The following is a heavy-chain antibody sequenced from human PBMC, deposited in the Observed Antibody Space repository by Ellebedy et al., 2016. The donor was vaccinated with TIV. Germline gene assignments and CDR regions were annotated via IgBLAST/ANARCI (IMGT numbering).Heavy chain of an antibody. CDR3: AHERPSNWFDP. J-gene: IGHJ5*02. V-gene: IGHV1-69*06. Sequence: SVKVSCXASGGTFSSYVISWVRQAPGQGLEWMGGIIPIFGTSNYAQKFQGRVTITADKSTSTAYMELSALRSEDTAVYYCAHERPSNWFDPWGQGTLVTVSS. CDR2: IIPIFGTS. CDR1: GGTFSSYV.